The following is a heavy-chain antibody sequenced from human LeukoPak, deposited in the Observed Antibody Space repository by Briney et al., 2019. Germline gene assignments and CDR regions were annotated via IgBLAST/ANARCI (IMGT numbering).Heavy chain of an antibody. J-gene: IGHJ4*02. Sequence: ASVKVSCKASGYTFTGYYMHWVRQAPGQGLEWMGWINPNSGGTNCARKFQGRVTMTRDTSISTAYMELSRLRSDDTAVYYCARDPPDYYDSSGYYNTYFDYWGQGTLVTVSS. D-gene: IGHD3-22*01. V-gene: IGHV1-2*02. CDR2: INPNSGGT. CDR3: ARDPPDYYDSSGYYNTYFDY. CDR1: GYTFTGYY.